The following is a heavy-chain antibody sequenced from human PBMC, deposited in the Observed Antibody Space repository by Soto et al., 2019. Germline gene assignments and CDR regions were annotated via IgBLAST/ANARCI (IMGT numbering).Heavy chain of an antibody. CDR3: VRGPISASADFDS. J-gene: IGHJ4*02. Sequence: QVQLVQSGAEVKKPGSSVKVSCKASGGTFSGFVLSWVRQAPGQGLEWMGGITSIFGTANYAQRFRARVTITADESTNTAYMELSSLTSEDTAAYFCVRGPISASADFDSWGQGTLVTVSS. D-gene: IGHD6-25*01. CDR1: GGTFSGFV. CDR2: ITSIFGTA. V-gene: IGHV1-69*01.